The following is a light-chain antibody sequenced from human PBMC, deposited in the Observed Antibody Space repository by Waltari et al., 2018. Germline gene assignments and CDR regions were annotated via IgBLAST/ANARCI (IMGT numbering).Light chain of an antibody. CDR3: QQYGSSLQGT. Sequence: EIVLTQSPGTLSLSPGERATLSCRASQSVSSSHLAWYQQKPGQAPRLLIYGASSRATGIPDRFSGSGSGTDFTLTISRLEPEDFAVYYCQQYGSSLQGTFGQGTKVEIK. CDR2: GAS. V-gene: IGKV3-20*01. CDR1: QSVSSSH. J-gene: IGKJ1*01.